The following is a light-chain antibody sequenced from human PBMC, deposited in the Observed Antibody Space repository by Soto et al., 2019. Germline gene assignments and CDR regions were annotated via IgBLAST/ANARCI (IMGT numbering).Light chain of an antibody. CDR1: SSNIGSNP. Sequence: QSVLTQPPSASGTPGQRVTISCSGSSSNIGSNPVNWYQQLPGTAPKLLIYSTYQRPSGVPDRFSSSKSGTSASLAISGLRSEDESDYYCAAWDDSLNAWVFGGGTQLTVL. V-gene: IGLV1-44*01. J-gene: IGLJ3*02. CDR3: AAWDDSLNAWV. CDR2: STY.